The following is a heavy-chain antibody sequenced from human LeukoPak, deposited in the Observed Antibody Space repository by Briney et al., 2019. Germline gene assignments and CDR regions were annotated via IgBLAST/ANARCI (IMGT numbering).Heavy chain of an antibody. Sequence: SETLSLTCTVSGGSISSSSYYWGWIRQPPGKGLEWIGSIYYSGSTYYNPSLKSRVTISVDTSRNQFSLKLSSVTAADTAVYYCARVLLSSGSSTWGQGTLVTVSS. CDR2: IYYSGST. CDR1: GGSISSSSYY. CDR3: ARVLLSSGSST. D-gene: IGHD3-22*01. J-gene: IGHJ5*02. V-gene: IGHV4-39*07.